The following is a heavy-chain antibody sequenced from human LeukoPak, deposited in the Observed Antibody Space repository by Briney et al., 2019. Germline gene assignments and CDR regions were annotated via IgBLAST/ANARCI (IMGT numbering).Heavy chain of an antibody. V-gene: IGHV1-18*01. CDR1: GYTFTSYG. D-gene: IGHD3-22*01. CDR3: ARDPAEYDSSGYMYYFDY. J-gene: IGHJ4*02. CDR2: ISAYNSNT. Sequence: ASVKVSCKASGYTFTSYGISWVRQAPGQGLEWMGWISAYNSNTNYAQKLQGRVTMTTDTSTSTAYMELRSLRSDDTAVYYCARDPAEYDSSGYMYYFDYWGQGTLVTVSS.